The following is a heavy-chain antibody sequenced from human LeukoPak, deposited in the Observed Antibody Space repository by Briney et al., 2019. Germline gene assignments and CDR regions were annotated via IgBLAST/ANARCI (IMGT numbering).Heavy chain of an antibody. CDR2: IYYSGST. Sequence: SETLSLTCTVSVGSISSSSYYWGWVRQPPGKGLEWIGSIYYSGSTYYNPSLKSRVTISVDTSKNQFSLKLSSVTAADTAVYYCASDPARAGSWYPEYYFDYWGQGTLVTVSS. D-gene: IGHD6-13*01. CDR3: ASDPARAGSWYPEYYFDY. V-gene: IGHV4-39*01. CDR1: VGSISSSSYY. J-gene: IGHJ4*02.